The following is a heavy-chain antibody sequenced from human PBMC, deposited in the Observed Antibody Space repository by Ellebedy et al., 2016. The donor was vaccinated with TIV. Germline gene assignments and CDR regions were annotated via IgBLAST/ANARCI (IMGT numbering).Heavy chain of an antibody. CDR2: IYYSGST. D-gene: IGHD2-2*02. CDR1: GGSISSYY. V-gene: IGHV4-59*08. Sequence: MPSETLSLTCTVSGGSISSYYWSWIRQPPGKGLEWIGYIYYSGSTYYNPSLKSRVTISVDTSKNQFSLRLSSVTAADTAVYSCARLAINYYFDNWGQGTLVTVSS. CDR3: ARLAINYYFDN. J-gene: IGHJ4*02.